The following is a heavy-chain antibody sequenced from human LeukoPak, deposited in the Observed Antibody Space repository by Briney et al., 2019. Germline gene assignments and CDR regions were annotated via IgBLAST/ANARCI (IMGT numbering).Heavy chain of an antibody. CDR3: ARNTAAGLFDY. V-gene: IGHV3-20*01. D-gene: IGHD6-13*01. Sequence: PGGSLRLSCAASGFTFDDYGMSWVRQAPGKGLEWVSGINWNGGSTGYADSVKGRLTISRDNAKNSLYLQMNSLRAEDTALYHCARNTAAGLFDYWGQGTLVTVSS. J-gene: IGHJ4*02. CDR1: GFTFDDYG. CDR2: INWNGGST.